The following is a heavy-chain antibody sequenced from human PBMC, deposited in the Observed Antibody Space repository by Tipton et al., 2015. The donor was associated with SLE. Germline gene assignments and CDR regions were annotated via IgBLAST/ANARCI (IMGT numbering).Heavy chain of an antibody. CDR2: VYHNGNL. CDR1: TYSISNGHY. V-gene: IGHV4-38-2*01. J-gene: IGHJ5*02. D-gene: IGHD3-9*01. CDR3: ARWGVLRYFGWLSTSVDP. Sequence: TLSLTCSVSTYSISNGHYWAWVRQPPGKGLEWIGTVYHNGNLYYNPSLRSRVTMSVDTAKIQFSLMLNSVTAADTAVYYCARWGVLRYFGWLSTSVDPWRQRTLITVSS.